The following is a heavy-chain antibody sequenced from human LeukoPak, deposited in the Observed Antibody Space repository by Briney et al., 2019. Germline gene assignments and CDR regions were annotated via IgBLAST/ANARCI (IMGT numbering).Heavy chain of an antibody. V-gene: IGHV3-64*01. CDR1: GFTFSSYA. CDR3: WRGGPYRYGYGGGYYFDY. CDR2: ISSNGGST. Sequence: PGGSLRLSCAASGFTFSSYAMHWFRQAPGKGLEYVSAISSNGGSTYYANSVKGRFTISRDNSKNTLYLQMGSLRAEAMAVYYCWRGGPYRYGYGGGYYFDYWGQGTLVTVSS. J-gene: IGHJ4*02. D-gene: IGHD5-18*01.